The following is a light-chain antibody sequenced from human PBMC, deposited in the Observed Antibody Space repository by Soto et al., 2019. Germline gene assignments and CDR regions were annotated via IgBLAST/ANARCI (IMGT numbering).Light chain of an antibody. J-gene: IGLJ1*01. V-gene: IGLV2-14*01. CDR2: EVS. CDR3: GSYTGSIYV. CDR1: SSDDGGYKF. Sequence: QSALTQPASVSGSPGQSITISCTGTSSDDGGYKFVSWYQQHPGKAPKLMIYEVSNRPSGVSSRFSGSKSGNTASLTISGLQAEDEADYYCGSYTGSIYVFGPGTKVTVL.